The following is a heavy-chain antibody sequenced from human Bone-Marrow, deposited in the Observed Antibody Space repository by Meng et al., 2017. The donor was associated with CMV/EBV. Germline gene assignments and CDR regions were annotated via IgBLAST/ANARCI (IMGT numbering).Heavy chain of an antibody. D-gene: IGHD1-1*01. CDR1: GYSISSGYY. J-gene: IGHJ6*02. Sequence: SETLSLTCTVSGYSISSGYYWGWIRQPPGKGLEWIGNINHSGSVYYNPSLQSRVTLSMDTSKNHFSLTVNSVTAADTAVYYCAREWGGKLESKYYGMDVWGQGTTVTVSS. CDR2: INHSGSV. CDR3: AREWGGKLESKYYGMDV. V-gene: IGHV4-38-2*02.